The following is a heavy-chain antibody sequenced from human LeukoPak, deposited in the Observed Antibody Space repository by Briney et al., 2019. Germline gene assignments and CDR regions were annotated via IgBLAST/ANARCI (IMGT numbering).Heavy chain of an antibody. CDR2: IYYSGST. CDR1: GGSISSGGYY. J-gene: IGHJ5*02. CDR3: ARGGAKGNRPVAWFDP. Sequence: SETLSLTCTVSGGSISSGGYYWSWIRQHPGKGLEWIGYIYYSGSTYYNPSLKSRVTISVDTSKNQFSLKLSSVTAADTAVYYCARGGAKGNRPVAWFDPWGQGTLVTVSS. D-gene: IGHD1-14*01. V-gene: IGHV4-31*03.